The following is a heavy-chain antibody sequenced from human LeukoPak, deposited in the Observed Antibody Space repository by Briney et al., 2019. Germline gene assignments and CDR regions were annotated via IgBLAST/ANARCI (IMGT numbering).Heavy chain of an antibody. CDR1: GFTFSSYW. J-gene: IGHJ4*02. V-gene: IGHV3-53*01. CDR2: IYSGGST. CDR3: AREGSGWYGGALDY. Sequence: GSLRLSCAASGFTFSSYWMSWVRQAPGKGLEWVSVIYSGGSTYYADSVKGRFTISRDNSKNTLYLQMNSLRAEDTAVYYCAREGSGWYGGALDYWGQGTLVTVSS. D-gene: IGHD6-19*01.